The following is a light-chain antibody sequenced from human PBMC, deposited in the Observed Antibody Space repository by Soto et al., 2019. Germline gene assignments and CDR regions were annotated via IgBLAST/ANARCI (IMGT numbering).Light chain of an antibody. CDR1: QSVSSY. CDR2: DAS. J-gene: IGKJ4*01. Sequence: EIVLTQSPATLSLSPGERATLSCRASQSVSSYLAWYQQKPGQAPRLLIYDASNRATGIPARFSGSGSGTDFTLPISTLEPKVLAVYSYKTGSNWPLTFGGGTMVDIK. CDR3: KTGSNWPLT. V-gene: IGKV3-11*01.